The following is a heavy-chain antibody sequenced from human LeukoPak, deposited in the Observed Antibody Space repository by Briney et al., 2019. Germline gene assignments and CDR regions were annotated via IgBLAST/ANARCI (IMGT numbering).Heavy chain of an antibody. Sequence: SETLSLTCAVYGGSYSGYYWGWIRQPPGKGLEWIGEINHSGSTNYNPSLKSRVTISVDTSKNQFSLKLSSVTAADTAVYYCERRYYYDSSGSQSSPIDYWGQGTLVTVSS. CDR2: INHSGST. D-gene: IGHD3-22*01. V-gene: IGHV4-34*01. CDR1: GGSYSGYY. CDR3: ERRYYYDSSGSQSSPIDY. J-gene: IGHJ4*02.